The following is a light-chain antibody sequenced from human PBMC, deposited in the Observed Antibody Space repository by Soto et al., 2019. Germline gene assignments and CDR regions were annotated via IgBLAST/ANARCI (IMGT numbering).Light chain of an antibody. Sequence: DIQMTQSPSTLSGSVGDRVTITCRASQSISNYLNWYQQKPGKAPKLLIFAASSLQSGVPSRFSGSGSGTDFTLTISSLQPDDFATYYCQQSYSTPQTFGQGTKVDIK. J-gene: IGKJ1*01. V-gene: IGKV1-39*01. CDR1: QSISNY. CDR2: AAS. CDR3: QQSYSTPQT.